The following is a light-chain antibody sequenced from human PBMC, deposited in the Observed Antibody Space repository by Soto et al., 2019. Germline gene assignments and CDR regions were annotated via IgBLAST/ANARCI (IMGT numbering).Light chain of an antibody. CDR3: SSYTSSSTLEV. CDR2: DVS. Sequence: QSVLTQPASVSGSPGQSITISCTGTGSDVGGYNYVSWYQQYPGKAPKVMIYDVSNRPSGVSNRFSGSKSGNTASLTISGPQAEDEADYYCSSYTSSSTLEVFGTGTKVTVL. CDR1: GSDVGGYNY. V-gene: IGLV2-14*01. J-gene: IGLJ1*01.